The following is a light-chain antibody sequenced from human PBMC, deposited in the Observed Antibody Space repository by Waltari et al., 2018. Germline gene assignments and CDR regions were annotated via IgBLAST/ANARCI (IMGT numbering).Light chain of an antibody. CDR2: GQD. Sequence: SSEPTQDPTVSVALGQTVRITFQGDSLRRYSASWYQQRPGQAPVLVFYGQDNRPSGIPDRFSGSTSGDTATLTITGTQAEDEADYYCLSRDISSTRFFGGGTRLTV. J-gene: IGLJ2*01. CDR1: SLRRYS. CDR3: LSRDISSTRF. V-gene: IGLV3-19*01.